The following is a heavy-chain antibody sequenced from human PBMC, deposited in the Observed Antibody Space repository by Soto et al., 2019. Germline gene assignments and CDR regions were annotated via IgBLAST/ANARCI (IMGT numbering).Heavy chain of an antibody. Sequence: EVQLVESGGGLVQPGGSLRLSCAASGFTVSSNYMSWVRQAPGKGLEWVSVIYSGGSTYYADSVKGRFTISRHNSKNTLYLQMNSLSAEATAVYYCARGRDCGGDCPNGFDPWGQGTLVTVSS. CDR1: GFTVSSNY. V-gene: IGHV3-53*04. J-gene: IGHJ5*02. CDR2: IYSGGST. D-gene: IGHD2-21*02. CDR3: ARGRDCGGDCPNGFDP.